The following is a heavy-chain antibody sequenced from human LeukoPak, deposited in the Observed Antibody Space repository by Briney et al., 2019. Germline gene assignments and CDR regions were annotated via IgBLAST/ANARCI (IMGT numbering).Heavy chain of an antibody. D-gene: IGHD3-9*01. CDR2: IYYSGST. J-gene: IGHJ6*02. CDR1: GDSVSSSTYY. V-gene: IGHV4-39*07. Sequence: SETLSLTCTVSGDSVSSSTYYWDWIRQPPGKGLEWIGSIYYSGSTYYSPSLKSRVTISVDTSKNQFSLKLSSVTAADTAVYYCARDHLWGAYGRYFTYGMDVWGQGTTVTVSS. CDR3: ARDHLWGAYGRYFTYGMDV.